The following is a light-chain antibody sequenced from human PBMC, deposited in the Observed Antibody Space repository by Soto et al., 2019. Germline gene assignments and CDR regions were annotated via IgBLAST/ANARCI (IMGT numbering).Light chain of an antibody. V-gene: IGLV2-8*01. J-gene: IGLJ1*01. CDR3: ASYAGTKLFV. CDR1: SXDVGFYNF. CDR2: EVT. Sequence: QSVLTQPPSASGSPGQSLTISCTGTSXDVGFYNFVSWYQQRPGKAPKLVIYEVTKRPSGVPDRFSGSKSGSTASLTVSGLQADDEAEYYCASYAGTKLFVFGSGTKVTVL.